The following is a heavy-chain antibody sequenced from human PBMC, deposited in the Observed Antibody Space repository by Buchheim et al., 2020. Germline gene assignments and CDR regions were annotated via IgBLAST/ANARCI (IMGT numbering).Heavy chain of an antibody. J-gene: IGHJ4*02. CDR3: AKHTYYYDSSGYRPYYFDY. D-gene: IGHD3-22*01. CDR2: ISGSGGST. CDR1: GFTFSSYA. Sequence: EVQLLESGGGLVQPGGSLRLSCAASGFTFSSYAMSWVRQAPGKGLEWVSAISGSGGSTYYADSVKGRFTISRDNSKNTLYLQMNSLRAEDTAVYYCAKHTYYYDSSGYRPYYFDYWGQGTL. V-gene: IGHV3-23*01.